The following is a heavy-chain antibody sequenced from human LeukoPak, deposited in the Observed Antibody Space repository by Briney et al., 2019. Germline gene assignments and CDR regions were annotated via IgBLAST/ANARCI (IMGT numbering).Heavy chain of an antibody. D-gene: IGHD6-25*01. CDR2: ISPYNVNT. J-gene: IGHJ3*02. CDR3: ARGQFGLRAAPFDI. V-gene: IGHV1-18*04. Sequence: ASVKVSCKTSGYTFSDYSIHWVRQAPGQGLEWMGWISPYNVNTNYAQKFQGRVTMTADTSTSTAHMELRSLRSDDTAMYYCARGQFGLRAAPFDIWGQGTMVTVSS. CDR1: GYTFSDYS.